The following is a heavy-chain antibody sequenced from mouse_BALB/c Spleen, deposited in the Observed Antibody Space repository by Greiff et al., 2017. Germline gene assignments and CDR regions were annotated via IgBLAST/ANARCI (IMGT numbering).Heavy chain of an antibody. D-gene: IGHD1-1*01. CDR1: GYTFTDYE. J-gene: IGHJ3*01. CDR2: IDPETGGT. Sequence: QVQLQQSGAELVRPGASVTLSCKASGYTFTDYEMHWVKQTPVHGLEWIGAIDPETGGTAYNQKFKGKATLTADKSSSTAYMELRSLTSEDSAVYYWTRDYGSPAWFAYWGQGTLVTVSA. V-gene: IGHV1-15*01. CDR3: TRDYGSPAWFAY.